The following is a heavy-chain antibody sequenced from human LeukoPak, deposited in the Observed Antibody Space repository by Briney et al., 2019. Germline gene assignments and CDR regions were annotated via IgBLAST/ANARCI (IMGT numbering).Heavy chain of an antibody. J-gene: IGHJ5*02. CDR1: GFTFSNFI. D-gene: IGHD3-10*01. CDR2: ISSSSSYI. CDR3: ARPLMYYYGSETYFWFDP. Sequence: GGSLRLSCAASGFTFSNFIMNWVRQAPGKGLEWVSSISSSSSYIYYADSVKGRFTISRDNAKNSLYLQMNSLRAEDTAVYYCARPLMYYYGSETYFWFDPWGQGTLVTVSS. V-gene: IGHV3-21*01.